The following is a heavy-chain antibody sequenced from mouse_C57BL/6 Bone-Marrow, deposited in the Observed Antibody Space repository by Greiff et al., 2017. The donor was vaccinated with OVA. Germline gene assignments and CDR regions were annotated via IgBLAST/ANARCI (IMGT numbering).Heavy chain of an antibody. Sequence: DVKLQESGPGLVKPSQSLSLTCSVTGYSITSGYYWNWIRQFPGNKLEWMGYISYDGSNNYNPSLKNRISITRDTSKNQFFLKLNSVTTEDTATYYCSRAYGSSYWFAYWGQGTLVTVSA. D-gene: IGHD1-1*01. CDR2: ISYDGSN. CDR3: SRAYGSSYWFAY. J-gene: IGHJ3*01. V-gene: IGHV3-6*01. CDR1: GYSITSGYY.